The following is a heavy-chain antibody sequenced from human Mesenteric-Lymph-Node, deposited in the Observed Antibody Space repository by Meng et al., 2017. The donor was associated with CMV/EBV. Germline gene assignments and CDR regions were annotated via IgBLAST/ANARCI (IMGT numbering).Heavy chain of an antibody. J-gene: IGHJ4*02. Sequence: ERAPGLVKPSKPLSLSCIVSGDSISNSTSYWTWILQPPGKGLEWIGRVHHRGTTYYNPSLKGSLTISVDTSANLFSLRLTTVTAADTATYYCARRGNYDSDYSEYWGQGTLVTVSS. D-gene: IGHD3-22*01. CDR2: VHHRGTT. CDR1: GDSISNSTSY. CDR3: ARRGNYDSDYSEY. V-gene: IGHV4-39*01.